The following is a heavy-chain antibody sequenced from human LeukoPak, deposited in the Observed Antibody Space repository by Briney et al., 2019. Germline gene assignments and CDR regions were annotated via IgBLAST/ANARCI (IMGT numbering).Heavy chain of an antibody. V-gene: IGHV3-30*03. D-gene: IGHD3-22*01. CDR1: GFTFSNYG. CDR3: ARGYYYESSADFDY. Sequence: GGSLRLSCEASGFTFSNYGMHWVRQAPGKGLEWVAVISYDGSNKFYADSVKGRLTISRDNSKNMLYVQMNSLRAEDTAVYYCARGYYYESSADFDYWGLGTLVTVSS. J-gene: IGHJ4*02. CDR2: ISYDGSNK.